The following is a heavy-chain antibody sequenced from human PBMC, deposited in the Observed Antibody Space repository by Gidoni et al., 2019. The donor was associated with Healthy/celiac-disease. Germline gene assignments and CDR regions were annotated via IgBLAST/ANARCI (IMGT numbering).Heavy chain of an antibody. CDR3: ARGGDYDSSGFEFDY. CDR2: IKQDGSEK. CDR1: GFTFSSYW. J-gene: IGHJ4*02. D-gene: IGHD3-22*01. V-gene: IGHV3-7*04. Sequence: EVQLVESGGGLVQPGGSLRLSCAASGFTFSSYWMRWVRQAPGKGLEWVANIKQDGSEKYYVDSVKGRFTISRDNAKNSLYLQMNSLRAEDTAVYYCARGGDYDSSGFEFDYWGQGTLVTVSS.